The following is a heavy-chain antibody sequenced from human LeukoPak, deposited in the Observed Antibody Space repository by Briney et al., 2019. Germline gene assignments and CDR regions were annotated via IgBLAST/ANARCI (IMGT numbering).Heavy chain of an antibody. J-gene: IGHJ4*02. Sequence: GASVKVSCKASGYTFTSYYMHWVRQAPGQGLEWMGIINPSGGSTSYAQKFQGRVTMTRDTSTSTVYMELSSLRSEDTAVYYCARGRSGSGSYYTVSFDYWGQGTLVTVSS. CDR2: INPSGGST. CDR3: ARGRSGSGSYYTVSFDY. V-gene: IGHV1-46*01. CDR1: GYTFTSYY. D-gene: IGHD3-10*01.